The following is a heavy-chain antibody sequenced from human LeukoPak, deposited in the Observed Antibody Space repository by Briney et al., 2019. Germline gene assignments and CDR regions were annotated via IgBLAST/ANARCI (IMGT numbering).Heavy chain of an antibody. D-gene: IGHD3-10*01. CDR2: ISGSGGST. Sequence: GGSLRLSCAASGFTFSSYAVSWVRQAPGKGLEWVSAISGSGGSTYYADSVKGRFTISRDNSKNTLYLQMNSLRAEDTAVYYCAKEAVGRYYYGSGSYPSYFDYWGQGTLVTVSS. CDR3: AKEAVGRYYYGSGSYPSYFDY. CDR1: GFTFSSYA. V-gene: IGHV3-23*01. J-gene: IGHJ4*02.